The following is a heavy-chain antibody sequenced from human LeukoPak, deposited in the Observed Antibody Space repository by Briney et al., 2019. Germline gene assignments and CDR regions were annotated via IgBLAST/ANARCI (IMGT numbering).Heavy chain of an antibody. D-gene: IGHD2-2*01. CDR1: GFTFSSYG. CDR2: IRYDGSNK. V-gene: IGHV3-30*02. J-gene: IGHJ6*03. CDR3: AKIYCSSTSCYWDYYYYMDV. Sequence: GGSLRLSCAASGFTFSSYGMHWGRQAPGKGREGVAFIRYDGSNKYYADSVKGRFTISRDNSKNTLYLQMNSLRAEDTAVYYCAKIYCSSTSCYWDYYYYMDVWGKGTTVTVSS.